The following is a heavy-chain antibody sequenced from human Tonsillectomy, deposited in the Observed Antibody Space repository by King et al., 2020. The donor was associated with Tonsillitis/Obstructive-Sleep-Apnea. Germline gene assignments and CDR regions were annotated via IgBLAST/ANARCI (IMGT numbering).Heavy chain of an antibody. CDR1: GYTFTSYG. CDR2: ISAYNGDT. CDR3: ARVNYDSSGYDDGFDY. J-gene: IGHJ4*02. D-gene: IGHD3-22*01. V-gene: IGHV1-18*01. Sequence: VQLVESGAEVKKSGASVKVSCKASGYTFTSYGISWVRQAPGQGLEWMGWISAYNGDTNYAQKLQGRVTMTTDISTSTAYMELRSLRSDDTAVYYCARVNYDSSGYDDGFDYWGQGTLVTVSS.